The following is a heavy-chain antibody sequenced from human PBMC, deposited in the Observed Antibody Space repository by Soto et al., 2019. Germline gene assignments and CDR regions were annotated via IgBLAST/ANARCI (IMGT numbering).Heavy chain of an antibody. Sequence: QVQLQESGPGLVKPSQTLSLTCTVSGGSISSGDYYWSWIRQPPGKGLEWIGYIYYSGSTYYNPSLKSRVTISVDPSKNQFSLKLSSVTAADTAVYYCARDGGTDYGGNYYGMDAWGQGTTVTVSS. V-gene: IGHV4-30-4*01. CDR3: ARDGGTDYGGNYYGMDA. CDR1: GGSISSGDYY. J-gene: IGHJ6*02. CDR2: IYYSGST. D-gene: IGHD4-17*01.